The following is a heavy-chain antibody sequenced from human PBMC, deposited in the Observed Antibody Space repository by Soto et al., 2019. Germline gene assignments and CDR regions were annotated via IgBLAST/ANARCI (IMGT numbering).Heavy chain of an antibody. CDR3: TRQNGDFFEY. D-gene: IGHD4-17*01. CDR1: GFTFSGSA. Sequence: PGGSLRLSCAASGFTFSGSAMHCVRQASGKGLEWVGHIRTKANRYATVYAASVKGRFTISRDDSKNTAYLQVNSLKTEDTAVYYCTRQNGDFFEYWGQGALVAVSS. J-gene: IGHJ4*02. CDR2: IRTKANRYAT. V-gene: IGHV3-73*01.